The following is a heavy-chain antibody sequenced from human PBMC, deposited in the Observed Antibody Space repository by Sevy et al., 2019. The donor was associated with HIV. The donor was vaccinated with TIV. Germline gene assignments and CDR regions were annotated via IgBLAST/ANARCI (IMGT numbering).Heavy chain of an antibody. CDR3: ARYPIVVVPAAEYYFDY. J-gene: IGHJ4*02. Sequence: GESLKISCKGSGYTFTNYWIGWVRQMPGKGLEWMGIIYPGDSDTRYSPSFQGQVTISADKSISTAYLQWSSLKASDTAMCYCARYPIVVVPAAEYYFDYWGQGTLVTVSS. D-gene: IGHD2-2*01. CDR1: GYTFTNYW. V-gene: IGHV5-51*01. CDR2: IYPGDSDT.